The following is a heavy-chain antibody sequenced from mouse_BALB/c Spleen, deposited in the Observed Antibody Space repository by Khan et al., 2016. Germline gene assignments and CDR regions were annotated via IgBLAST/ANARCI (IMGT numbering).Heavy chain of an antibody. CDR3: AREPYDCGSSPRCFDV. CDR2: IYPGDGDT. D-gene: IGHD1-1*01. V-gene: IGHV1-80*01. J-gene: IGHJ1*01. Sequence: QVQLQQSGAELVRPGSSVKISCKASGYAFSSYWMNWVKQRPGQGLEWIGQIYPGDGDTKYNGKFKGKATLTADKSSSTAFMHLSSLTSEDSAGYFGAREPYDCGSSPRCFDVWGAGTTVTVSS. CDR1: GYAFSSYW.